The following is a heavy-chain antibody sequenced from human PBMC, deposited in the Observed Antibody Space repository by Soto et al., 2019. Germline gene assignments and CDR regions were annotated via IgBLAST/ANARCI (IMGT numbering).Heavy chain of an antibody. CDR3: ARFTYYYDSSGYFNY. V-gene: IGHV2-70*01. D-gene: IGHD3-22*01. Sequence: SGPTLVNPTQTLTLTCTFSGFSLSTSGMCVSWIRQPPGKALEWLALIDWDDDKYYSTSLKTRLTISKDTSKNQVVLTMTNMDPVDTATYYCARFTYYYDSSGYFNYWGQGTLVTVS. CDR2: IDWDDDK. CDR1: GFSLSTSGMC. J-gene: IGHJ4*02.